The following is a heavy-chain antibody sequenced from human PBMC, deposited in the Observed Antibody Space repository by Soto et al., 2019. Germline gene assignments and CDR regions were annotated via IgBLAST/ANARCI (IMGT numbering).Heavy chain of an antibody. CDR2: RPYAGSNK. CDR1: GFMFNNYA. Sequence: VGSLRLSCAASGFMFNNYAMTWVRQAPGKGLEWVAVRPYAGSNKYYAHSVKGRFTISRDNSKTTLYLQMNSLRAEDTAVYYCARAESSGYRYYYYGMHVWGQATTVTVSS. V-gene: IGHV3-30-3*01. J-gene: IGHJ6*02. D-gene: IGHD3-22*01. CDR3: ARAESSGYRYYYYGMHV.